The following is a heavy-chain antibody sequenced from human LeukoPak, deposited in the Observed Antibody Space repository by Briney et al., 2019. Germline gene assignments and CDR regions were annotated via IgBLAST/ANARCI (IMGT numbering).Heavy chain of an antibody. D-gene: IGHD2-15*01. CDR2: ISSSSSTI. Sequence: PGGSLRLSCAASGFTFSSYVMNWVRQAPGKGLEWVSYISSSSSTIYYADSVKGRFTISRDNAKNSLYLQMNSLRAEDTAVYYCARGYCSGGSCYSLSPDYWGQGTLVTVSS. J-gene: IGHJ4*02. CDR1: GFTFSSYV. V-gene: IGHV3-48*01. CDR3: ARGYCSGGSCYSLSPDY.